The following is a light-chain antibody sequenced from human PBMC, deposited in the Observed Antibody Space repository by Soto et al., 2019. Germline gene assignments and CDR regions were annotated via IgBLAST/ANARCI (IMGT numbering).Light chain of an antibody. CDR1: SSDVGTYNS. V-gene: IGLV2-11*01. J-gene: IGLJ2*01. CDR2: DVT. CDR3: CSYAGTYTFVV. Sequence: QSALTQPRSVSGSPGQSVTISCTGTSSDVGTYNSVSWYRQHPGKAPKLMIYDVTKRPSGVPDRFSGSKSGNTASLTISGLQAEDEADYYCCSYAGTYTFVVFGRGTKLTVL.